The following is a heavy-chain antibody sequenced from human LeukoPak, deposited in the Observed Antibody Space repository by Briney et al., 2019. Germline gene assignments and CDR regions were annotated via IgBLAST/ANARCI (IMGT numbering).Heavy chain of an antibody. J-gene: IGHJ4*02. CDR1: GASITSYY. CDR2: IYHTGNI. CDR3: ARFGSGWWHNDY. Sequence: PSETLSLTCAVSGASITSYYWTWIRQPPGKGLEWIGYIYHTGNIKYNPSLNSRVTISIDTSKNQFSLKLSSVTAADTAVYYCARFGSGWWHNDYWGQGTLVTVSS. V-gene: IGHV4-59*01. D-gene: IGHD6-19*01.